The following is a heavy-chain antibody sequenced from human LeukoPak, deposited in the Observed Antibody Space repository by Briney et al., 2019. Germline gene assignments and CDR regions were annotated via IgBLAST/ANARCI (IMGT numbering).Heavy chain of an antibody. J-gene: IGHJ4*02. CDR2: ISTSGST. V-gene: IGHV4-61*02. CDR3: ARGGFPGYSTSWFY. D-gene: IGHD6-13*01. CDR1: GGSISGDNYY. Sequence: PSETLSLTCTVSGGSISGDNYYWSWIRQPAGEGLEWIGRISTSGSTSYNPSLKSRVTISVDMSKNQFSLKVSSVTAADTAVYYCARGGFPGYSTSWFYWGQGTLVTVSS.